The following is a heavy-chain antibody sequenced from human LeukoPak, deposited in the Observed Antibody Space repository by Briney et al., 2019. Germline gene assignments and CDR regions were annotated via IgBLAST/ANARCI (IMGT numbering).Heavy chain of an antibody. Sequence: SETLSLTCTVSGGSISSHYWSWIQQPPGKGLEWIGYIYYSGSTNYNPSLKSRVTISVDTSKNQFSLKLSSVTAADTAVYYCARDGGLELGTPKLYNWFDPWGQGTLVTVSS. V-gene: IGHV4-59*11. CDR1: GGSISSHY. J-gene: IGHJ5*02. CDR3: ARDGGLELGTPKLYNWFDP. CDR2: IYYSGST. D-gene: IGHD1-7*01.